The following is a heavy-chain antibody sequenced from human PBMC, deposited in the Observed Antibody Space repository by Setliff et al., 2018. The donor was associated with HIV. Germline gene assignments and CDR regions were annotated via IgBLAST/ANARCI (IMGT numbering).Heavy chain of an antibody. Sequence: SVKVSCKASGGTFRNYGISWVRQAPGQGLEWMGGIIPIFGTTIYAQKFQGRVTMTEDTSTDTAYMELRSLRSEDTAVYYCTREPPRRRGTVTGDYWGQGTLVTVSS. V-gene: IGHV1-69*06. CDR2: IIPIFGTT. CDR3: TREPPRRRGTVTGDY. CDR1: GGTFRNYG. J-gene: IGHJ4*02. D-gene: IGHD4-17*01.